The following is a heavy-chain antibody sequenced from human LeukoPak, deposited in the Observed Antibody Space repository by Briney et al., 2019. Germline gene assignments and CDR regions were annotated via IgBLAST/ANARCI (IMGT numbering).Heavy chain of an antibody. CDR2: ISPYNGNT. V-gene: IGHV1-18*01. CDR3: ARDFPPDPAYLDS. D-gene: IGHD2-21*01. Sequence: ASVKVSCETSGYTFTSYDINWVRRAPGQGPEWMGWISPYNGNTNYAQKFQGRTTMTTDTSTSTAYMELRGLTSDDTALYYCARDFPPDPAYLDSWGQGTLVTVS. CDR1: GYTFTSYD. J-gene: IGHJ4*02.